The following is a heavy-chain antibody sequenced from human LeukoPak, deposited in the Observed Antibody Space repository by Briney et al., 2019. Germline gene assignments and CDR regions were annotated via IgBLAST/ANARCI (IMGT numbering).Heavy chain of an antibody. J-gene: IGHJ4*02. CDR2: IIPIFGTA. V-gene: IGHV1-69*06. Sequence: SVKVSCKASGGTFSSYAISWVRQAPGQGLEWMGGIIPIFGTANYAQKFQGRVTITADKSTSTAYMELSSLRSEDTAVYYCARGGYDYSNAFGYFDYWGQGTLVTVSS. CDR1: GGTFSSYA. CDR3: ARGGYDYSNAFGYFDY. D-gene: IGHD4-11*01.